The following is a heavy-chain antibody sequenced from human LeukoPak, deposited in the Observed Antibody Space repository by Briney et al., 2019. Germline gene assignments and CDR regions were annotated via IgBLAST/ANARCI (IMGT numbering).Heavy chain of an antibody. V-gene: IGHV4-4*09. CDR1: GGSISSYY. CDR2: IYTSGST. D-gene: IGHD3-16*01. J-gene: IGHJ6*04. CDR3: ARGSYGDV. Sequence: PSETLSLTCTVSGGSISSYYWSWIRQPPGKGLEWIGYIYTSGSTNYNPTLKSRVTISVDTSKNQFSLNLSSVTAADAAVYYCARGSYGDVWGKGTTVTVSS.